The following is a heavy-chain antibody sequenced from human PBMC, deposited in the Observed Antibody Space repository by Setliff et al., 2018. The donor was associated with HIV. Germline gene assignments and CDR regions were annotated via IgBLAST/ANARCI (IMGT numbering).Heavy chain of an antibody. CDR2: MNPNSGNT. Sequence: ASVKVSCKASGSTFSTYDINWVRQAPGQGPEWMGWMNPNSGNTGYAPKLQGRVTMTRNTSISTAYMELSSLRSEDTALYYCARDTPSRSDDAFDMWGQGTMVTVSS. D-gene: IGHD3-10*01. CDR3: ARDTPSRSDDAFDM. CDR1: GSTFSTYD. V-gene: IGHV1-8*01. J-gene: IGHJ3*02.